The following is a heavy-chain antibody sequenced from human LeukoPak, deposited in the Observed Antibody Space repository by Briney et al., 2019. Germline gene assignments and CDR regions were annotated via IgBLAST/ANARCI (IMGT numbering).Heavy chain of an antibody. CDR3: ARGSSYDSSGYMDV. CDR2: IYHSGST. V-gene: IGHV4-38-2*02. CDR1: GYSISSGYY. D-gene: IGHD3-22*01. J-gene: IGHJ6*03. Sequence: SETLSLTCTVSGYSISSGYYWGWIRQPPGKGLEWIGSIYHSGSTYYNPSLKSRVTISVDTSKNQFSLKLSSVTAADTAVYYCARGSSYDSSGYMDVWGKGTTVTVSS.